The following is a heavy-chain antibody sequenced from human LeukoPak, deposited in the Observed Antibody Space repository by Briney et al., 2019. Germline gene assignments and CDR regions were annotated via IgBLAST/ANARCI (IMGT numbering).Heavy chain of an antibody. V-gene: IGHV3-23*01. J-gene: IGHJ4*02. CDR1: GLTFSSYA. D-gene: IGHD1-26*01. CDR3: AKVVTSGSYYYFDF. CDR2: IRNSGSDT. Sequence: GGSLRLSCAASGLTFSSYAMSWVRQAPGKGLEWVSAIRNSGSDTYYPDSVRGRFTISRDNSKSTLSLQMNSLRAEDTAIYYCAKVVTSGSYYYFDFWGQGTLVTVSS.